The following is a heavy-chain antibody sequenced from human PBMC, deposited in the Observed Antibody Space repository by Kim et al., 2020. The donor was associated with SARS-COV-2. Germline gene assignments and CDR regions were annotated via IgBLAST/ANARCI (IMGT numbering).Heavy chain of an antibody. V-gene: IGHV4-38-2*02. J-gene: IGHJ3*02. D-gene: IGHD1-7*01. CDR2: IYHSGST. CDR1: GYSISSGYY. Sequence: SETLSLTCTVSGYSISSGYYWGWIRQPPGKGLEWIGSIYHSGSTYYNPSLKSRVTISVDTSKNQFSLKLSSVTAADTAVYYCARPKQELHDAFDIWGQGTMVTVSS. CDR3: ARPKQELHDAFDI.